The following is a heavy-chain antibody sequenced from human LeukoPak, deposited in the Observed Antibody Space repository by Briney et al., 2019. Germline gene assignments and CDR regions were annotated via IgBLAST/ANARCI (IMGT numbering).Heavy chain of an antibody. Sequence: GSSVKVSCKASGGTFSSYAVSWVRQAPGQGLEWMGWISAYNGNTNYAQKLQGRVTMTTDTSTSTAYMELRSLRSDDTAVYYCARDSSGCSGGSCYTYYYYYYGMDVWGQGTTVTVSS. CDR1: GGTFSSYA. D-gene: IGHD2-15*01. CDR2: ISAYNGNT. J-gene: IGHJ6*02. V-gene: IGHV1-18*01. CDR3: ARDSSGCSGGSCYTYYYYYYGMDV.